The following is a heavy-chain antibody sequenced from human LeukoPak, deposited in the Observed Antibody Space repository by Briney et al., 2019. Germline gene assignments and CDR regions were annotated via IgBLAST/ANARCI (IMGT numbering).Heavy chain of an antibody. CDR1: GLTFSSYW. V-gene: IGHV3-74*01. J-gene: IGHJ4*02. D-gene: IGHD3-3*01. Sequence: PGGSLRLSCVGSGLTFSSYWMHWVRQAPGRGLVWVSRINGDGSITTYADPVKGRFTISRDNAKNTLYLQMNSLRVEDTAVYYCARDFNDFWSAYYAWGQGTLVTVSP. CDR3: ARDFNDFWSAYYA. CDR2: INGDGSIT.